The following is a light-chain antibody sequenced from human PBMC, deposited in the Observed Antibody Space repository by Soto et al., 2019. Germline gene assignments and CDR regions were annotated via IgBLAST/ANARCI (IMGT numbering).Light chain of an antibody. V-gene: IGKV1-5*03. Sequence: DIQMIQSPSTLSASVGDRVTITCRASQSISSWLAWYQQKPGKAPKLLIYKASTLESGVPSRFSGSGSETEFTLTSSSLQPDDFASYYCQQYNSLWTFGQGTKVEI. J-gene: IGKJ1*01. CDR3: QQYNSLWT. CDR2: KAS. CDR1: QSISSW.